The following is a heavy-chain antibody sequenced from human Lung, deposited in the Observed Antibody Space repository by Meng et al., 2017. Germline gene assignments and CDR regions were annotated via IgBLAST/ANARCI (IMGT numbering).Heavy chain of an antibody. V-gene: IGHV4-34*01. Sequence: QVQQQQWAVGLLEPSETLSLTCFASGVSFSDYYWSWIGQPPGKGLEWIGETNHSGSTNYNPSLERRATISVDTSQNNLSQKLSSGTAADSALYYWARGPTTMAHDFDYWGQGTLVTVSS. J-gene: IGHJ4*02. D-gene: IGHD4-11*01. CDR1: GVSFSDYY. CDR3: ARGPTTMAHDFDY. CDR2: TNHSGST.